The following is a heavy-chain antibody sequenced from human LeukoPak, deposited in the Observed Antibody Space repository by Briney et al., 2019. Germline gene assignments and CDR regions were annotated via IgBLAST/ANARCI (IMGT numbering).Heavy chain of an antibody. D-gene: IGHD4-23*01. J-gene: IGHJ3*02. Sequence: QAGGSLRLSCAASGFTVSSNYMSWVRQAPGKGLEWVSVIYSGGSTYYADSVKGRFTISRDNSKNTLYLQMNSLRAEDTAVYYCARVRSVGGNPHAFNIWGQGTMVTVSS. V-gene: IGHV3-53*01. CDR2: IYSGGST. CDR1: GFTVSSNY. CDR3: ARVRSVGGNPHAFNI.